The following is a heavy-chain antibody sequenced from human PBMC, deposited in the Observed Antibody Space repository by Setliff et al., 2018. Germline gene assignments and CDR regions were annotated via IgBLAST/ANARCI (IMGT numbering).Heavy chain of an antibody. CDR3: ARPITQYGDYQNNWFDP. CDR1: GYSLNTNSY. V-gene: IGHV4-38-2*01. D-gene: IGHD4-17*01. J-gene: IGHJ5*02. CDR2: IYHGGDT. Sequence: SETLSLTCAVSGYSLNTNSYWGWIRQPPGKRLEWIGSIYHGGDTYYNPSLKSRVTISEDTSKNQFSLTLTSVTASDTAVYFCARPITQYGDYQNNWFDPWGPGTLVTVSS.